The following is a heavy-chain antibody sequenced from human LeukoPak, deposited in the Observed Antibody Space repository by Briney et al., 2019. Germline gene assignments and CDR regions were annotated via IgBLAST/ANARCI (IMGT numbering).Heavy chain of an antibody. J-gene: IGHJ6*03. Sequence: RGSLRLSCAASGFTFSSYAMHWVRQAPGKGLEYVSAISSNGGSTYYANSVKGRFTISRDNSKNTLYLQMGSLRAEDMAVYYCARGNWQYYYYYMDVWGKGTTVTVSS. CDR1: GFTFSSYA. CDR2: ISSNGGST. V-gene: IGHV3-64*01. D-gene: IGHD1-20*01. CDR3: ARGNWQYYYYYMDV.